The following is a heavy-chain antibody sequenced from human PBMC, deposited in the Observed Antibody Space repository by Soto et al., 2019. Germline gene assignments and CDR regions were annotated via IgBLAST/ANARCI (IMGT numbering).Heavy chain of an antibody. CDR2: IYYSGST. J-gene: IGHJ6*04. CDR3: ARGAMVTDYYYVMDV. D-gene: IGHD5-18*01. Sequence: PSETLSLTCTVSGGSISSYYWSWIRQPPGKGLEWIGYIYYSGSTNYNPSLKSRVTISVDTSKNQFSLKLSSVTAADTAVYYCARGAMVTDYYYVMDVWGKGTTVTVSS. CDR1: GGSISSYY. V-gene: IGHV4-59*01.